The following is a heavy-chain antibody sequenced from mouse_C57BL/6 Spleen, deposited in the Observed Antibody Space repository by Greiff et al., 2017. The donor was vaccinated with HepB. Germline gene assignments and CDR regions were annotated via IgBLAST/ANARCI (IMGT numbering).Heavy chain of an antibody. D-gene: IGHD2-2*01. J-gene: IGHJ3*01. V-gene: IGHV1-80*01. CDR3: ARVIYGYDPFAY. CDR1: GYAFSSYW. CDR2: IYPGDGDT. Sequence: QVQLQQSGAELVKPGASVKISCKASGYAFSSYWMNWVKQRPGKGLEWIGQIYPGDGDTNYNGKFKGKATLTADKSSSTAYMQLSSLTSEDSAVYFCARVIYGYDPFAYWGQGTLVTVSA.